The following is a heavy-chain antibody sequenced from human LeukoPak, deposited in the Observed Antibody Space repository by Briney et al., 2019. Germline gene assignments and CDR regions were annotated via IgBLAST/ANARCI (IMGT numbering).Heavy chain of an antibody. D-gene: IGHD2-2*01. J-gene: IGHJ3*02. CDR3: VRVAGYCGSSTCYGVAFDI. CDR1: GFTFSSYS. Sequence: PGGSLRLSCAASGFTFSSYSMNWVRQAPGKGLEWVSYISSDSSAIYYADSVKGRFTISRDNAKHSLYLQMNTLRAEDTAIYYCVRVAGYCGSSTCYGVAFDIWGQGTVFTVSS. V-gene: IGHV3-48*04. CDR2: ISSDSSAI.